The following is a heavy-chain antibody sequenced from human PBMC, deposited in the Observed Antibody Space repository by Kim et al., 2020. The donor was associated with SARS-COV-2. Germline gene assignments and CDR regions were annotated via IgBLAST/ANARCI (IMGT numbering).Heavy chain of an antibody. J-gene: IGHJ3*02. Sequence: GGSLRLSCAASGFTFSTYTMNWVRQAPGKGLEWVSSIASSRNYIYYADSVKGRFTISRDNAKNSLFLQMNSLRAEDTAVYYCAKAVGYADDAFDIWGQGTTVTVSS. D-gene: IGHD4-17*01. CDR3: AKAVGYADDAFDI. CDR2: IASSRNYI. V-gene: IGHV3-21*01. CDR1: GFTFSTYT.